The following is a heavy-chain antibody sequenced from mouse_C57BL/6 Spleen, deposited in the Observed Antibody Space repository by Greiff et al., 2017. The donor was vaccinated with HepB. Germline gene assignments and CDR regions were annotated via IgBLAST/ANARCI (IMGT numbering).Heavy chain of an antibody. D-gene: IGHD2-3*01. CDR1: GYTFTDYY. CDR2: INPYNGGT. J-gene: IGHJ3*01. V-gene: IGHV1-19*01. Sequence: VQLQQSGPVLVKPGASVKMSCKASGYTFTDYYMNWVKQSHGKSLEWIGVINPYNGGTSYNQKFKGKATLTVDKSSSTAYMELNSLTSEDSAVYYCARDYDGYFAYWGQGTLVTVSA. CDR3: ARDYDGYFAY.